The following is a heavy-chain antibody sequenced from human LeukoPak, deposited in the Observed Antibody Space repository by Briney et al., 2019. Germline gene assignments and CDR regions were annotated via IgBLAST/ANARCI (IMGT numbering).Heavy chain of an antibody. Sequence: GGSLRLSCAASGFTFNNYAMSWVRQAPGKGLEWVSAISGGSDNTHYAESVKGRFTISRDISKSTVYLQMNSLRVEDTAVYYCAKDAVRGRFDPWGQGTMVTVSS. CDR1: GFTFNNYA. J-gene: IGHJ5*02. V-gene: IGHV3-23*01. CDR3: AKDAVRGRFDP. CDR2: ISGGSDNT. D-gene: IGHD3-10*01.